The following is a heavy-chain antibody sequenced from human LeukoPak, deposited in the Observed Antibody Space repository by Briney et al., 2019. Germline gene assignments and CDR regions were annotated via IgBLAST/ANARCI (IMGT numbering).Heavy chain of an antibody. Sequence: PGGSLRLSCAASGFTFSSYWMHWVRQAPGKGLVWVSRINTDGSSTSYADSVKGRFTISRDNAKNTLYLQMNSLRAEDTAVYYCARDQEAISDFDYWGQGTLVTVSS. CDR3: ARDQEAISDFDY. V-gene: IGHV3-74*01. CDR2: INTDGSST. D-gene: IGHD2-21*01. CDR1: GFTFSSYW. J-gene: IGHJ4*02.